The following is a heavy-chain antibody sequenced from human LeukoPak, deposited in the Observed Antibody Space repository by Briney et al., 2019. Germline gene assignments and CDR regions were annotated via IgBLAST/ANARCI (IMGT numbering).Heavy chain of an antibody. J-gene: IGHJ6*02. CDR3: AKSKSYWDYYYGMDV. CDR1: GFTFSSYG. V-gene: IGHV3-30*18. D-gene: IGHD1-26*01. Sequence: GGSLRLSCAASGFTFSSYGMHWVRQAPGKGLEWVAVISYDGSNKYYADSVKGRFTISRDNSENTLYLQMNSLRAEDTAVYYCAKSKSYWDYYYGMDVWGQGTTVTVSS. CDR2: ISYDGSNK.